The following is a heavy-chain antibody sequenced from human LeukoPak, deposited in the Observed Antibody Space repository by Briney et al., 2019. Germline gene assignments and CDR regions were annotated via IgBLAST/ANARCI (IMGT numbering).Heavy chain of an antibody. D-gene: IGHD1-26*01. Sequence: PGGSLRLSCAASGFIVSGDFMSWVRQAPGKGLEWVSVIYSDGSTYYADSVKGRFTISRDNSKHTLDLQMTGLRAEDTAVYYCARERGRGRDSPWFDYWGQGTLVTVSS. CDR1: GFIVSGDF. V-gene: IGHV3-53*01. CDR3: ARERGRGRDSPWFDY. J-gene: IGHJ4*02. CDR2: IYSDGST.